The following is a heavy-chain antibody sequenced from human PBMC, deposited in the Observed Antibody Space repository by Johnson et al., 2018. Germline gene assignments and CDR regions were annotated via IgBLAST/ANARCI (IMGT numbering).Heavy chain of an antibody. CDR3: ARDNLYDYDSSAYYFGGYFQH. CDR2: ISSSSRYI. CDR1: GFTFSSYS. V-gene: IGHV3-21*01. D-gene: IGHD3-22*01. Sequence: EVQLVESGGGLVKPGGSLRLSCAASGFTFSSYSMNWVRQAPGKGLEWVSSISSSSRYIYYADSVKGRFTISRDNAKTSRDLQMNSLGAEDRAVYYCARDNLYDYDSSAYYFGGYFQHWVQGTLVTGSA. J-gene: IGHJ1*01.